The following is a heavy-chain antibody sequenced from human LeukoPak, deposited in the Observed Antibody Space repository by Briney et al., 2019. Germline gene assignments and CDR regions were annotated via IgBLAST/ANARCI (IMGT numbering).Heavy chain of an antibody. CDR1: GFTFSSYS. V-gene: IGHV3-48*01. CDR3: ARSFTIFGVVDPTFDY. D-gene: IGHD3-3*01. CDR2: ISSSSSTI. Sequence: SGGSLRLSCAASGFTFSSYSMNWVRQAPGKGLEWVSYISSSSSTIYYADSVKGRFTISRDNAKNSLYLQMNSLRAEDTAVYYCARSFTIFGVVDPTFDYWGQGTLVTVSS. J-gene: IGHJ4*02.